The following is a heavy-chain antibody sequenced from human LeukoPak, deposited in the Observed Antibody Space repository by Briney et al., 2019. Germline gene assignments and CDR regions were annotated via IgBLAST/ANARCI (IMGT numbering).Heavy chain of an antibody. CDR3: AREFVDRGFRYGYDYYYGMDV. D-gene: IGHD5-18*01. Sequence: GGSLRLSCAASGFTFSSYWMNWARQAPGKGLEWVASINHNGNVNYYVDSVKGRFTISRDNAKNSVHLQMNSLRDEDTAVYYCAREFVDRGFRYGYDYYYGMDVWGQGTTVTVSS. V-gene: IGHV3-7*03. CDR1: GFTFSSYW. CDR2: INHNGNVN. J-gene: IGHJ6*02.